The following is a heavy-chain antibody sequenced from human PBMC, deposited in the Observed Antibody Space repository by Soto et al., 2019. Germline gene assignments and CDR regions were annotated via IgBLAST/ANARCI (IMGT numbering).Heavy chain of an antibody. V-gene: IGHV5-10-1*01. Sequence: PGESLKISCKGSGDSFAGYWITWVRQKPGKGLEWMGRIDPSDSQTYYSPSFRGHVTISVTKSITTVFLQWSSLRASDTAMYYCARQIYDSDTGPNFQYYFDSWGQGTPVTVYS. CDR2: IDPSDSQT. CDR3: ARQIYDSDTGPNFQYYFDS. CDR1: GDSFAGYW. J-gene: IGHJ4*02. D-gene: IGHD3-22*01.